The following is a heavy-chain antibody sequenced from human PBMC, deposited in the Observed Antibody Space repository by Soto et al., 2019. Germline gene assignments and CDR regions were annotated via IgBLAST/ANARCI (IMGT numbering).Heavy chain of an antibody. J-gene: IGHJ5*02. CDR2: IYYSGST. CDR1: GGSISSYY. Sequence: SETLSLTCTVSGGSISSYYWSWIRQPPGKGLEWIGYIYYSGSTNYNPSLKSRVTISVDTSKNQFSLKLSSVTAADTAVYYCARVSPAGYDFWSGYNWFDPWGQGTLVTVSS. CDR3: ARVSPAGYDFWSGYNWFDP. D-gene: IGHD3-3*01. V-gene: IGHV4-59*01.